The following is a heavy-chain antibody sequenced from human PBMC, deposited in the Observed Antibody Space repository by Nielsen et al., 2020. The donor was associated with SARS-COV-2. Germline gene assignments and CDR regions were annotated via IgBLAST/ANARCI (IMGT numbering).Heavy chain of an antibody. D-gene: IGHD3-22*01. J-gene: IGHJ4*02. CDR3: ARFDRSFDGFYPIDY. CDR1: GFTFSSYG. CDR2: ISYDGRDQ. Sequence: GGSLRLSCAASGFTFSSYGMHWVRQAPGKGLEWVSLISYDGRDQNYADSVKGRFTISRDNSKNILYLQMNNLKPDDTAVYYCARFDRSFDGFYPIDYWGQGTQVTVSS. V-gene: IGHV3-30*03.